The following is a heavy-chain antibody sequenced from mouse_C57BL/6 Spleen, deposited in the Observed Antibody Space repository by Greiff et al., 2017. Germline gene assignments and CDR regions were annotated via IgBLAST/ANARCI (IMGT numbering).Heavy chain of an antibody. CDR1: GFTFSDYG. CDR2: ISSGSSTI. V-gene: IGHV5-17*01. J-gene: IGHJ4*01. D-gene: IGHD1-1*01. Sequence: EVQVVESGGGLVKPGGSLKLSCAASGFTFSDYGMHWVRQAPEKGLEWVAYISSGSSTIYYADTVKGRFTISRDNAKNTLFLQMASLRSEDTAMYYCAITTVVADYAMDYWGQGTSVTVSS. CDR3: AITTVVADYAMDY.